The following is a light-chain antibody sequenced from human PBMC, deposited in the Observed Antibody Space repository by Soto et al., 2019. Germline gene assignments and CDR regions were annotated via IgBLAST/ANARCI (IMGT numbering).Light chain of an antibody. CDR1: SSDVGSYHL. CDR2: EGS. Sequence: QSALTQPASVSGSPGQSITISCTGTSSDVGSYHLVSWYQQHPGKAPKLMIYEGSKRPSGVSNRFSGSKSGNTASLTISGLQAEDEADYYCCSYAGSSTPHVVFGGGTKVTVL. V-gene: IGLV2-23*01. J-gene: IGLJ2*01. CDR3: CSYAGSSTPHVV.